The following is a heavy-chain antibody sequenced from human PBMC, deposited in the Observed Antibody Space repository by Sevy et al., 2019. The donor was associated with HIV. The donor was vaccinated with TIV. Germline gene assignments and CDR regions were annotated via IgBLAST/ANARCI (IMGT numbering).Heavy chain of an antibody. D-gene: IGHD6-13*01. CDR2: FNPEDDET. Sequence: ASVKVSCKVSEYTLSELSMHWVQQAPGKGLEWMGGFNPEDDETIYAQKFQGRVTMTEDTSTDTAYMELSSLRSEDTAVYYCATDLGIAEAGNYFDPWGQGTLVTVSS. CDR3: ATDLGIAEAGNYFDP. CDR1: EYTLSELS. V-gene: IGHV1-24*01. J-gene: IGHJ5*02.